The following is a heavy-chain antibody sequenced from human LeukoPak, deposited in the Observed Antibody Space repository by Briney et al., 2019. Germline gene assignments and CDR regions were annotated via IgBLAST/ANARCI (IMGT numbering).Heavy chain of an antibody. CDR3: ARTHYYYYYMDV. V-gene: IGHV3-11*04. Sequence: GGSLRLSCEASGFTFSNYAMSWVRQAPGKGLEWVSYISSSGSTIYYADSVKGRFTISRDNAKNSLYLQMNSLRAEDTAVYYCARTHYYYYYMDVWGKGTTVTVSS. J-gene: IGHJ6*03. CDR1: GFTFSNYA. CDR2: ISSSGSTI.